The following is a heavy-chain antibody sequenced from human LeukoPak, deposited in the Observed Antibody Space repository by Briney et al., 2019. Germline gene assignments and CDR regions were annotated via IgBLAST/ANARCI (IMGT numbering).Heavy chain of an antibody. V-gene: IGHV1-18*01. J-gene: IGHJ4*02. CDR2: ISAYNGNT. CDR3: ARTEDYYDSSGYSY. CDR1: GYTFTSYG. D-gene: IGHD3-22*01. Sequence: ASVKVSCKASGYTFTSYGISLVRQAPGQGLEWMGWISAYNGNTNYAQKLQGRVTMTTDTSTSTAYMELRSLRSDDTAVYYCARTEDYYDSSGYSYWGQGTLVTVSS.